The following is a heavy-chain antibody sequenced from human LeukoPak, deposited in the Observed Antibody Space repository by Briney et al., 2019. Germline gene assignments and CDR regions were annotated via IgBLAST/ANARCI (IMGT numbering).Heavy chain of an antibody. CDR3: AIRSSRRY. CDR2: ISGSGGST. CDR1: GFTFSIYA. J-gene: IGHJ4*02. D-gene: IGHD4-17*01. V-gene: IGHV3-23*01. Sequence: GGSLRLSCAASGFTFSIYAMNWVRQAPGKGLEWVSAISGSGGSTYYADSVKGRFTISRDNSKNTLFLQMSSLRAEDTAVYYCAIRSSRRYWGQGTLVTVSS.